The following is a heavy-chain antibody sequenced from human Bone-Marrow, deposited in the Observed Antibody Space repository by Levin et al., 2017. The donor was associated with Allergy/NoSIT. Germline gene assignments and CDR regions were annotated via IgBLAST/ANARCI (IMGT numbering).Heavy chain of an antibody. V-gene: IGHV3-11*06. Sequence: GGSLRLSCAASGFTFSDYYMSWIRQAPGKGLEWVSYISTNNNFIMYSESVKGRFTISRDNAKNSLYLQMDSLRAEDTAVYYCVRAERMTTVDFDYWGQGTLVTVSS. D-gene: IGHD4-23*01. CDR1: GFTFSDYY. CDR2: ISTNNNFI. CDR3: VRAERMTTVDFDY. J-gene: IGHJ4*02.